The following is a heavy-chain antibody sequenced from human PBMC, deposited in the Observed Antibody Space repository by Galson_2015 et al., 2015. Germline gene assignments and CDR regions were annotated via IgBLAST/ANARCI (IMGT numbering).Heavy chain of an antibody. CDR1: GVTFSSYE. CDR3: ARVSTIFGVVTEYYFDY. V-gene: IGHV3-48*03. Sequence: FLRLGCAASGVTFSSYEMIWVRQAPGKGLEWVSYISRSGSTIYSADSVKGRFTISRDNAKNSLYLQMNSLRAEDTAVYYCARVSTIFGVVTEYYFDYWGQGTLVTVSS. J-gene: IGHJ4*02. CDR2: ISRSGSTI. D-gene: IGHD3-3*01.